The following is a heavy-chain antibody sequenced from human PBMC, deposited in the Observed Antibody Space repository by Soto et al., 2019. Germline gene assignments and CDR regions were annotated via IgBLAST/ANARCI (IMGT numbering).Heavy chain of an antibody. CDR2: ISSSSSYI. CDR3: ARAVDGTLDPRFQH. CDR1: GFTFSSYS. D-gene: IGHD6-19*01. Sequence: EVQLVESGGGLVKPGGSLRLSCAASGFTFSSYSMNWVRQAPGKGLEWVSSISSSSSYIYYADSVKGRFTISRDNAKNALYLQMNSLRAADTAVYYCARAVDGTLDPRFQHWGQGTLVTVSS. V-gene: IGHV3-21*01. J-gene: IGHJ1*01.